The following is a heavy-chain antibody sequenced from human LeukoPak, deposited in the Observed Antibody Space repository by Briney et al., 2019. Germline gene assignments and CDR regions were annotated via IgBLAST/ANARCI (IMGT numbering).Heavy chain of an antibody. D-gene: IGHD1-26*01. V-gene: IGHV1-3*01. CDR2: INAGNGNT. Sequence: GASVKVSCKAFGYSFTRYAMHWVRQAPGQRLEWMGWINAGNGNTKYSQKFQGGVTITRDTSASTVYMELSSLRSEDTAVYYCARDNSGSYYGMDYWGQGTLVTVSS. J-gene: IGHJ4*02. CDR3: ARDNSGSYYGMDY. CDR1: GYSFTRYA.